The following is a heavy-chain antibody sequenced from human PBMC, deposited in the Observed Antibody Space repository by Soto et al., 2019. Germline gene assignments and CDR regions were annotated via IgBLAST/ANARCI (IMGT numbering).Heavy chain of an antibody. CDR3: ARTDSSGNGMDV. V-gene: IGHV1-8*01. Sequence: ASVKVSCKASGYTFTSYDINWVRQATGQGLEWMGWMNPNSGNTGYAQKFQGRVTMTRNTSINTAYMELSSLRSEDTAVYYCARTDSSGNGMDVWGQGTTVTVSS. J-gene: IGHJ6*02. D-gene: IGHD3-22*01. CDR1: GYTFTSYD. CDR2: MNPNSGNT.